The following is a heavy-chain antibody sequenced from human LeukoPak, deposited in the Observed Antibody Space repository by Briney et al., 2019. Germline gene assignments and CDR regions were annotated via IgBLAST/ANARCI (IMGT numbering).Heavy chain of an antibody. J-gene: IGHJ4*02. CDR2: IYYSGST. CDR1: GGSISSGGYY. D-gene: IGHD1-26*01. V-gene: IGHV4-31*03. Sequence: SQTLSLTCTVSGGSISSGGYYWSWIRQHPGKGLEWIGYIYYSGSTYYNPSLKSRVTISVDTSKNQFSLKLSSVTAADTAVYYCARAIVGAYYFDYWGQGTLVTVSS. CDR3: ARAIVGAYYFDY.